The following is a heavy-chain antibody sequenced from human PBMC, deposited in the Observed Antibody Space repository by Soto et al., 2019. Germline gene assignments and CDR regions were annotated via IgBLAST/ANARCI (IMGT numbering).Heavy chain of an antibody. CDR2: SIPIFGTA. J-gene: IGHJ6*02. V-gene: IGHV1-69*13. D-gene: IGHD5-12*01. CDR1: GGTFNNYP. CDR3: ARGRGYSGDDHYYYFDMDV. Sequence: ASVKVSCKASGGTFNNYPITWVRQAPGQGLEWMGGSIPIFGTANYAQKFQGRVTISVDESTSTAYMELSSLRSEDTAVYYCARGRGYSGDDHYYYFDMDVWGQGTTVTVSS.